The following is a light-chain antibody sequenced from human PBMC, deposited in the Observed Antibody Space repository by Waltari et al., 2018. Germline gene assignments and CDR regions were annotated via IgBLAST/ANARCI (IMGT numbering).Light chain of an antibody. V-gene: IGKV2-29*02. CDR1: QSLLHSDGKTF. Sequence: DVVMTQAPLSLSVTPGQSASISSTPSQSLLHSDGKTFLYWYLQKAGQSPQLLIFEVSSRFAGVPDRFSGSGSGTNFTLTISRVEAEDAGVYYCMQGKHLPRTFGQGTKVEI. J-gene: IGKJ1*01. CDR2: EVS. CDR3: MQGKHLPRT.